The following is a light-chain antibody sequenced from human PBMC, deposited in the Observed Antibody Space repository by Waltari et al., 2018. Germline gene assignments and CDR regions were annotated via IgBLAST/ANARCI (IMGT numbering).Light chain of an antibody. CDR2: GNS. CDR1: SSNIGAGYD. V-gene: IGLV1-40*01. J-gene: IGLJ1*01. Sequence: QSVLTQPPSVSGAPGQRVTISCTGSSSNIGAGYDVYWYQQLPGTGPKLLIYGNSNRPSGVPDRFAGYKSGTSASLAITGLQAEDEADYYCQSYDSSLSGYVFGTGTKVTVL. CDR3: QSYDSSLSGYV.